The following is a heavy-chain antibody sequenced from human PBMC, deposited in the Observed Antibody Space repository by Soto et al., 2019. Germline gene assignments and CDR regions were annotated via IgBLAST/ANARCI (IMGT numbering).Heavy chain of an antibody. CDR3: ARFYMVRGVANWFDP. CDR1: GGSVSSGNYY. D-gene: IGHD3-10*01. CDR2: FYYTGST. J-gene: IGHJ5*02. V-gene: IGHV4-61*01. Sequence: PSETLSLTCTVSGGSVSSGNYYWSWIRQPPGKGLEWIGYFYYTGSTNYNPSLKSRVTISVDKSKNQFSLKLSSVTAADMAVYYFARFYMVRGVANWFDPWGQGTLVTVSS.